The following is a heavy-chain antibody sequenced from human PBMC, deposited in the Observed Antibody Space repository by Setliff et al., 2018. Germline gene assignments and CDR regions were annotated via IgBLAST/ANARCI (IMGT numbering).Heavy chain of an antibody. Sequence: ASVKVSCKASGGTFRNYGISWVRQAPGQGLEWMGGIIPIFGTTDYAQKFQGRVTISTDESTMTAYMELNSLRPEDTAMYYCAREEVIVMTVNNYYYYMDVWGKGTTVTVSS. CDR3: AREEVIVMTVNNYYYYMDV. CDR1: GGTFRNYG. J-gene: IGHJ6*03. V-gene: IGHV1-69*05. D-gene: IGHD2-21*02. CDR2: IIPIFGTT.